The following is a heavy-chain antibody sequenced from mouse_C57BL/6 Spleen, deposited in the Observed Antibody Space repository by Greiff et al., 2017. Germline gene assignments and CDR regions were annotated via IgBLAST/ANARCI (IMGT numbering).Heavy chain of an antibody. CDR3: ARGYGLYAMDY. V-gene: IGHV1-81*01. CDR1: GYTFTSYG. Sequence: VQRVESGAELARPGASVKLSCKASGYTFTSYGISWVKQRTGQGLEWIGEIYPRSGNTYYNEKFKGKATLTADKSSSTAYMELRSLTSEDSAVYFCARGYGLYAMDYWGQGTSVTVSS. J-gene: IGHJ4*01. CDR2: IYPRSGNT. D-gene: IGHD1-2*01.